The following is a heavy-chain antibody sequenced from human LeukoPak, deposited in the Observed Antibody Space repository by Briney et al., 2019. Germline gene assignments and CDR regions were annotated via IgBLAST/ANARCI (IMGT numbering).Heavy chain of an antibody. V-gene: IGHV3-23*01. D-gene: IGHD1-26*01. CDR3: ARGLDSGSPVDY. CDR1: GFTFSSYA. CDR2: IRAGGGTT. J-gene: IGHJ4*02. Sequence: GGSLRLSCVASGFTFSSYAMSWVRQAPGRGLDWVSAIRAGGGTTFYAGSVKGRFTISRDDSENTLYLQMNSLGAEDTAVYYCARGLDSGSPVDYWGQGTLVTVSS.